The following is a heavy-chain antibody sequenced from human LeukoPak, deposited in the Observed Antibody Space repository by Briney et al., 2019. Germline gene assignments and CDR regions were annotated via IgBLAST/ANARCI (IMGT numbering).Heavy chain of an antibody. V-gene: IGHV1-69*02. Sequence: SVKVSCKASGGTFSSYTISWVRQAPGQGLEWMGRIIPILGIANYAQKFQGRVTITADKSTSTAYMELSSLRSEDTAVYYCATHPDYYDSSGYYSGSSDYWGQGTLGTVSA. CDR1: GGTFSSYT. D-gene: IGHD3-22*01. CDR3: ATHPDYYDSSGYYSGSSDY. J-gene: IGHJ4*02. CDR2: IIPILGIA.